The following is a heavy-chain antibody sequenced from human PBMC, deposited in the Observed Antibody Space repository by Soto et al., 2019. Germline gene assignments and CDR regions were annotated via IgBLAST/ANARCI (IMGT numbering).Heavy chain of an antibody. V-gene: IGHV3-33*01. J-gene: IGHJ4*02. CDR1: GFTFSSYG. CDR3: ARDLNYPSGSYLDY. Sequence: PGGSLRLSCAASGFTFSSYGMHWVRQAPGKGLEWVAVIWYDGSNKYYADSVKGRFTISRDNSKNTLYLQMNSLRAEDTAVYYCARDLNYPSGSYLDYWGQGTLVTVSS. D-gene: IGHD1-26*01. CDR2: IWYDGSNK.